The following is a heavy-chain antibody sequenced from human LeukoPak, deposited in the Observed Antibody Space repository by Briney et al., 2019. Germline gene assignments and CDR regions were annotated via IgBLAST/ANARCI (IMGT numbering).Heavy chain of an antibody. CDR1: GYTFTGYY. Sequence: GASVTVSFKSSGYTFTGYYMHWERQAPGQGLGRVGWINTKSDGTNYAQKYQGKVTMTRDTSISTAYMELSRLRSDDTAVYYCATGMIGYGGHHDAFDIWGQGTMVTVSS. CDR2: INTKSDGT. D-gene: IGHD4-23*01. V-gene: IGHV1-2*02. J-gene: IGHJ3*02. CDR3: ATGMIGYGGHHDAFDI.